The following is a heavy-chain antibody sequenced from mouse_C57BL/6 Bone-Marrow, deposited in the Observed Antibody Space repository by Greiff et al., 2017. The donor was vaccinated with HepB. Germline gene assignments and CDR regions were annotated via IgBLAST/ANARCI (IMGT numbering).Heavy chain of an antibody. V-gene: IGHV1-54*01. Sequence: QVQLQQSGAELVRPGTSVKVSCKASGYAFTNYLIEWVKQRPGQGLEWIGVINPGSGGTNYNEKFKGKATLTADKYSSTAYMQLSSLTSEDSAVYFCARDYYGSSSIFDYWGQGTTLTVSS. J-gene: IGHJ2*01. CDR2: INPGSGGT. CDR3: ARDYYGSSSIFDY. D-gene: IGHD1-1*01. CDR1: GYAFTNYL.